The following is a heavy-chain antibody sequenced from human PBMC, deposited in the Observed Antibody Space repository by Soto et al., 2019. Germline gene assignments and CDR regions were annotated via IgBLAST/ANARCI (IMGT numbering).Heavy chain of an antibody. Sequence: PGRSLRLSCAASGFTFSDDYMAWIRQAPGKGLEIVAHMSGSGSSEDYGDSVKGRFSIFRENSKNLLFLQMFFLRAEETAVYYCAIGCRYVSGGPLNSAIDVFGQRNAVTLS. CDR1: GFTFSDDY. J-gene: IGHJ6*02. CDR2: MSGSGSSE. D-gene: IGHD1-20*01. V-gene: IGHV3-11*01. CDR3: AIGCRYVSGGPLNSAIDV.